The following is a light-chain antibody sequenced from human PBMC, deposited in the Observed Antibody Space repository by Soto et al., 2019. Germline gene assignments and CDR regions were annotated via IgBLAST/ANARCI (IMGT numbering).Light chain of an antibody. CDR2: GAS. Sequence: EIVMTQSPATLSVSPGERATLSCRASQSVSSNFAWYQQKPGQAPRHLIYGASTRATGIPARFSCSGSGTEFTLTISSLQSEDFAVYYCHQYNNWPPWTFGQGTKVEIK. CDR1: QSVSSN. V-gene: IGKV3-15*01. CDR3: HQYNNWPPWT. J-gene: IGKJ1*01.